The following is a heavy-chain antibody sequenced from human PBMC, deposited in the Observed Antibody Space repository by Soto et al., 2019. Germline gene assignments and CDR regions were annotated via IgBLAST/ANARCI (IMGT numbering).Heavy chain of an antibody. D-gene: IGHD5-18*01. CDR3: AHSGGVDTLHYYYYYYGMDV. CDR1: GGSISSGGYS. Sequence: TLSLTCAVSGGSISSGGYSWSWIRQPPGKALEWLALIYWDDDKRYSPSLKSRLTITKDTSKNQVVLTMTNMDPVDTATYYCAHSGGVDTLHYYYYYYGMDVWGQGTTVTVSS. J-gene: IGHJ6*02. CDR2: IYWDDDK. V-gene: IGHV2-5*08.